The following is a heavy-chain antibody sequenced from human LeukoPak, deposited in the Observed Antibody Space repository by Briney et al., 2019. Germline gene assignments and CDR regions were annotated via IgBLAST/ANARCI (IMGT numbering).Heavy chain of an antibody. CDR1: GYTFTSYG. V-gene: IGHV1-18*01. CDR3: AREGWEGDYWGYYFDY. Sequence: ASVKLSCKASGYTFTSYGISWVRQAPGQGLEWMGWISAYNGDTNYAQKLQGRVTMTTDTSTSTAYMELRSLRSDDTAVYYCAREGWEGDYWGYYFDYWAREPWSPSPQ. D-gene: IGHD4-17*01. CDR2: ISAYNGDT. J-gene: IGHJ4*02.